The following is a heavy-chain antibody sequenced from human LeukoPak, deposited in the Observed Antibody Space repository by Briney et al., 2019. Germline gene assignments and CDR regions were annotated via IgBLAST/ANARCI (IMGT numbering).Heavy chain of an antibody. CDR2: INPNSGGT. J-gene: IGHJ6*02. V-gene: IGHV1-2*02. CDR3: AREIGVRVITEIYGMDV. D-gene: IGHD2-21*01. Sequence: ASVKVSCKASGYTFTGYYMHWVRQAPGQGLEWMGWINPNSGGTNYAQKFQGRVTMTRDTSISTAYMELSRLRSDDTAVYYCAREIGVRVITEIYGMDVWGQGTTVTVSS. CDR1: GYTFTGYY.